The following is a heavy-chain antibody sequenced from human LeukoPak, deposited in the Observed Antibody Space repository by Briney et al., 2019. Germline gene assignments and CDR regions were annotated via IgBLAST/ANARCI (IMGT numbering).Heavy chain of an antibody. V-gene: IGHV5-51*01. D-gene: IGHD6-19*01. CDR1: GYTFTTYW. CDR3: ARQEGASGWSY. CDR2: IYPGDSDT. Sequence: PGESLKISCKGSGYTFTTYWIGWVRQMPGKGLEWMGFIYPGDSDTRYSPPFQGQVTISADKSINTAYLQWSSLKASDTAMYYCARQEGASGWSYWGQGTPVTVSS. J-gene: IGHJ4*02.